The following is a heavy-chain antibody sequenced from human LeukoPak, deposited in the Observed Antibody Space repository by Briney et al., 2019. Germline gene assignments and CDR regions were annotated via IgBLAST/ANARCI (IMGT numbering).Heavy chain of an antibody. CDR1: GGSFSGSY. CDR2: INHSGST. V-gene: IGHV4-34*01. CDR3: ARERLVGEKRAFDI. J-gene: IGHJ3*02. Sequence: SETLSLTCAVYGGSFSGSYWSWIRQPPGKGREWIGEINHSGSTNYNPSLKSRVTISVDTSKNQFSLKLSSVTAADTAVYYCARERLVGEKRAFDIWGQGTMVVVSS. D-gene: IGHD2-15*01.